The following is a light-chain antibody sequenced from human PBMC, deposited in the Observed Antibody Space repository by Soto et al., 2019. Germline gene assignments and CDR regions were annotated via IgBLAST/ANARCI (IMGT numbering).Light chain of an antibody. V-gene: IGKV3-15*01. CDR2: GAS. J-gene: IGKJ5*01. Sequence: EVVMTQSPATLSVSPGERATLSCRASHSVSSSLAWYQQKPGQAPRLLISGASTRAAGIPARFSGSGSGTEFTLTISSLQSEDFAVYYCQQRSNWPPITFGQGTRLEI. CDR1: HSVSSS. CDR3: QQRSNWPPIT.